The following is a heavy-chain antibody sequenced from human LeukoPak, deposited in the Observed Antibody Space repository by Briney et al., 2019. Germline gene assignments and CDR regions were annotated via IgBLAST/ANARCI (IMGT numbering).Heavy chain of an antibody. J-gene: IGHJ4*02. CDR1: GGSFSGYY. CDR3: ARVARCTSCFDVDY. V-gene: IGHV4-34*01. D-gene: IGHD2-2*01. Sequence: SETLSLTCAVYGGSFSGYYWSWVRQPPGKGLEWIGEINHSGSTNYNPSPKSRVTISVDTSKNQFSLTLSSVTAADTAVYYCARVARCTSCFDVDYWGQGTLGTVSA. CDR2: INHSGST.